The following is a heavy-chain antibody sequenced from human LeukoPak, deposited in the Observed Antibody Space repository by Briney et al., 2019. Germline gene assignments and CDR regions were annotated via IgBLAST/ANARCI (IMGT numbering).Heavy chain of an antibody. V-gene: IGHV3-7*01. Sequence: PGGSLRLSCAASGFTFSNYWMHWVRQAPGKGLEWVANIKQDGGEKYYVDSVKGRFTISRDSAKNSLYLQMNSLRAEDTAVYYCARGVPYDSWSGPHYSDYWGQGTLVTVSS. D-gene: IGHD3-3*01. CDR3: ARGVPYDSWSGPHYSDY. CDR2: IKQDGGEK. CDR1: GFTFSNYW. J-gene: IGHJ4*02.